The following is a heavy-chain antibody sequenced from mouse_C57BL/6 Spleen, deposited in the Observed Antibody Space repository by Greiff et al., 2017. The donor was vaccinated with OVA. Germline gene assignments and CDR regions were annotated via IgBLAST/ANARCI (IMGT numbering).Heavy chain of an antibody. Sequence: EVQLVESGGGLVQSGRSLRLSCATSGFTFSDFYMEWVRQAPGKGLEWIAASRNKANDYTTEYSASVKGRFIVSRDTSQSILYLQMNALRAEDTAIYHCARDGLPRGYFDAWGTGTTVTVSS. V-gene: IGHV7-1*01. D-gene: IGHD2-1*01. J-gene: IGHJ1*03. CDR2: SRNKANDYTT. CDR1: GFTFSDFY. CDR3: ARDGLPRGYFDA.